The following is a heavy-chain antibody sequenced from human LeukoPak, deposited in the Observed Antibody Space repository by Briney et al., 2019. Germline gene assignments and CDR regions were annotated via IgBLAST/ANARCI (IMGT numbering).Heavy chain of an antibody. CDR3: ARGGFCSGGSCYPPLYFDY. V-gene: IGHV6-1*01. J-gene: IGHJ4*02. D-gene: IGHD2-15*01. CDR2: THYRSKWYN. CDR1: GDSVSSNSAA. Sequence: SQTLSLTCAISGDSVSSNSAAWNWIRQSPSRGLEWLGRTHYRSKWYNDYAVSVKSRITINPDTSKNQFSLQLNSVTPEDTAVYYCARGGFCSGGSCYPPLYFDYWGQGTLVTVSS.